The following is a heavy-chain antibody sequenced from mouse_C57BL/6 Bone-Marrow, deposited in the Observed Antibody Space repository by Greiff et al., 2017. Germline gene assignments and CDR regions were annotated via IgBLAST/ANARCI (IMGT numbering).Heavy chain of an antibody. D-gene: IGHD2-4*01. CDR2: ISYDGSN. J-gene: IGHJ4*01. CDR1: GYSITSGYY. Sequence: EVKLEESGPGLVKPSQSLSLTCSVTGYSITSGYYWNWIRQFPGNKLEWMGYISYDGSNNYNPSLKNRISITRDTSKNQFFLKLNSVTTEDTATYYSARDDYDDYYAMDYWGQGTSVTVSS. V-gene: IGHV3-6*01. CDR3: ARDDYDDYYAMDY.